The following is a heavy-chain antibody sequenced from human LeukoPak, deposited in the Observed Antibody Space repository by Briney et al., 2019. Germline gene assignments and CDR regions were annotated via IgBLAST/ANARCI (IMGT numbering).Heavy chain of an antibody. CDR3: ATGGRSGMAFDF. J-gene: IGHJ4*02. Sequence: GGSLRLSCSFSGLIASSNYMAWVRQAPGKGLQWISFIYGGGNTLYADSVMGRFSISRDNSKTTLYLQMNSLRAEDTAVYYCATGGRSGMAFDFWSQGTLVTVSS. D-gene: IGHD5-24*01. CDR1: GLIASSNY. CDR2: IYGGGNT. V-gene: IGHV3-53*01.